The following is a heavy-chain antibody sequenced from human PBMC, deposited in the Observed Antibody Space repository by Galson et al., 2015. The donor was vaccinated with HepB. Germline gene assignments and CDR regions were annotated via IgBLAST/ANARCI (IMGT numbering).Heavy chain of an antibody. Sequence: SLRLSCAASGFTFSSYWMNWVRQAPGKGLEWVSSISSSSSYIYYADSVKGRFTISRDNAKNSLYLQMNSLRAEDTAVYYCAREGFSSGHAGIFDCWGQGTLVTVFS. CDR1: GFTFSSYW. D-gene: IGHD3-22*01. V-gene: IGHV3-21*01. CDR2: ISSSSSYI. J-gene: IGHJ4*02. CDR3: AREGFSSGHAGIFDC.